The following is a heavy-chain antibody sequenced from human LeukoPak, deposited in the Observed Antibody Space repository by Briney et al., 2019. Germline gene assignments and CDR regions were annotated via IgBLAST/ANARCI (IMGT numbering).Heavy chain of an antibody. CDR2: IYPGDSDT. J-gene: IGHJ6*02. CDR3: ARHKYCSSTSCYAGDYYYYYGMDV. V-gene: IGHV5-51*01. D-gene: IGHD2-2*01. Sequence: GESLKISCKGSGYSFTSYWIGWVRQMPGKGLEWMGIIYPGDSDTRYSPSFQGQVTISADKSISTAYLQWSSLKASDTAMYYCARHKYCSSTSCYAGDYYYYYGMDVWAKGPRSPSP. CDR1: GYSFTSYW.